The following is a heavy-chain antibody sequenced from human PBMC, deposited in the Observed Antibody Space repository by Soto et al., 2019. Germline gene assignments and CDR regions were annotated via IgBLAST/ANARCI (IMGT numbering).Heavy chain of an antibody. D-gene: IGHD2-15*01. J-gene: IGHJ4*02. CDR1: GYTFTSYD. CDR3: ARGVLHIGPPNFDY. CDR2: MNPNSGNT. Sequence: GASVKVSSKASGYTFTSYDINWVRQATGQGLEWMGWMNPNSGNTGYAQKFQGRVTMTRNTSISTAYMELSSLRSEDTAVYYCARGVLHIGPPNFDYWGQGTLVTVSS. V-gene: IGHV1-8*01.